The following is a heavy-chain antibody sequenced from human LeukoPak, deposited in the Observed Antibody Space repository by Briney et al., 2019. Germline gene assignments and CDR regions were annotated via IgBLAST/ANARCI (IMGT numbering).Heavy chain of an antibody. D-gene: IGHD3-10*01. CDR1: GFNFSTYS. Sequence: GGSLRLSCAASGFNFSTYSMNWVRQAPGKGLEWVSSINSSTNYIYYADSVRGRFTISRDNAKNSLYLQMNSLRAEDTAVYYCAKDAAKGLYTIIRGVVDYWGQGTLVTVSS. CDR2: INSSTNYI. V-gene: IGHV3-21*01. CDR3: AKDAAKGLYTIIRGVVDY. J-gene: IGHJ4*02.